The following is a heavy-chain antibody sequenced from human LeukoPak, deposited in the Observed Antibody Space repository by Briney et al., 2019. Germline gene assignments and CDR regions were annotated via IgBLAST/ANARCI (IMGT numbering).Heavy chain of an antibody. V-gene: IGHV1-46*01. Sequence: GASVKVSCKASGYTFTSYYMHWVRQAPGQGLEWMGIINPSGGSTSYAQKFQGRVTVTRDMSTSTVYMELSSLRSEDTAVYYCARGITPYYYYMDVWGKGTTVTVSS. CDR3: ARGITPYYYYMDV. CDR2: INPSGGST. D-gene: IGHD3-16*01. CDR1: GYTFTSYY. J-gene: IGHJ6*03.